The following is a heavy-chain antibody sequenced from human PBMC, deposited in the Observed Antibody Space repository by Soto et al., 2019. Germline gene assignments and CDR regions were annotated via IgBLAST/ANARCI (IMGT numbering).Heavy chain of an antibody. V-gene: IGHV7-4-1*02. D-gene: IGHD3-3*01. CDR1: GYTFTSYA. Sequence: ASVKVSCKASGYTFTSYAMNWVRQAPGQGLEWMGWINTNTGNPTYAQGFTGRFVFSLDTSTSTAYMELRSLRSDDTAVYYCARDLMNYDFWSGFPRGFDPWGQGTLVTVSS. J-gene: IGHJ5*02. CDR2: INTNTGNP. CDR3: ARDLMNYDFWSGFPRGFDP.